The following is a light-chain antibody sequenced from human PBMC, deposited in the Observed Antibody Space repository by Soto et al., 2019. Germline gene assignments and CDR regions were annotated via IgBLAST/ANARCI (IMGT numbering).Light chain of an antibody. CDR1: QSVSSSY. CDR2: GAS. V-gene: IGKV3-20*01. J-gene: IGKJ4*01. CDR3: QQYGSSPPLT. Sequence: EMVLTQSPGTLSLSPGERATLSCRASQSVSSSYLAWYQQKPGQAPRLLIYGASSRATGIPDRFSGSGSGTDFTLTISRLEPEDFAVYYCQQYGSSPPLTFGGGTKVDSK.